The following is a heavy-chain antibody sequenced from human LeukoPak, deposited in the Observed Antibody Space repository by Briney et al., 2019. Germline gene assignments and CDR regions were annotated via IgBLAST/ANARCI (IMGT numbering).Heavy chain of an antibody. Sequence: GGSLRLSCAASGFTFSSYWMSWVRRAPGKGLEWVANIKQDGSEKYYVDSVKGRFTISRDNAKNSLYLQMNSLRAEDTAVYYCARDHTGYYDFWSGYYTVYYFDYWGQGTLVTVSS. D-gene: IGHD3-3*01. CDR3: ARDHTGYYDFWSGYYTVYYFDY. J-gene: IGHJ4*02. CDR2: IKQDGSEK. CDR1: GFTFSSYW. V-gene: IGHV3-7*01.